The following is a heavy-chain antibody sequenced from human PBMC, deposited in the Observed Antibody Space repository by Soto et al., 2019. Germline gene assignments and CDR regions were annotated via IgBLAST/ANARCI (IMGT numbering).Heavy chain of an antibody. D-gene: IGHD1-1*01. CDR3: ARDQSKTKGDRGMDV. CDR2: ISAYNGNT. J-gene: IGHJ6*01. CDR1: GYTFTSYG. Sequence: ASVKVSCKAFGYTFTSYGMSWVRQAPGQGLEWMGWISAYNGNTNYAQKLQGRVTMTTDTSTSTAYMELSSLRSEDTAVYYCARDQSKTKGDRGMDVRGQGTMVTVSS. V-gene: IGHV1-18*01.